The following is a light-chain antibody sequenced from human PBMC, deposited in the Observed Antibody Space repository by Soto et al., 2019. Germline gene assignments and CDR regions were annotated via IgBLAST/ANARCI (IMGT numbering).Light chain of an antibody. CDR2: DAS. V-gene: IGKV3-11*01. Sequence: EIVLTQSPATLSLSPGERATLSCRASQSVTKYLSWYQQKFGQAPRLLISDASNRATGIPARFSGSGSGTDFTLTISSLEPEDFAVYYCQQRTIWPLTFGGGTKVEIK. CDR3: QQRTIWPLT. J-gene: IGKJ4*01. CDR1: QSVTKY.